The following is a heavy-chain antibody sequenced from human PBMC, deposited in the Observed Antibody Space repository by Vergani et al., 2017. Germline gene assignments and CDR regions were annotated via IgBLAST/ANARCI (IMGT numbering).Heavy chain of an antibody. CDR1: GFTFSSYW. CDR2: IWYDGSNK. J-gene: IGHJ6*02. V-gene: IGHV3-33*08. Sequence: VQLVESGGGLVQPGGSLRLSCAASGFTFSSYWMSWVRQAPGKGLEWVAVIWYDGSNKYYADSVKGRFTISRDNSKNTLYLQMNSLRAEDTAVYYCARNPQLWTNNYYYGMDVWGQGTTVTVSS. CDR3: ARNPQLWTNNYYYGMDV. D-gene: IGHD5-18*01.